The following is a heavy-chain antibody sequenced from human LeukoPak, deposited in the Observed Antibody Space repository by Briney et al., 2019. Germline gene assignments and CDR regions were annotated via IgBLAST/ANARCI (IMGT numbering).Heavy chain of an antibody. CDR1: GFSFGGYA. Sequence: PGGSLRLSCTTSGFSFGGYAMTWVRQAPGKGLQWVGFIRSKAYGETTEYAASVKGRFTMSRDDSRGIAYLEMNSLKIEDTAVYFCAKTIYPVLDYYGLDVWGQGTTVTVSS. D-gene: IGHD3-3*02. J-gene: IGHJ6*02. V-gene: IGHV3-49*04. CDR3: AKTIYPVLDYYGLDV. CDR2: IRSKAYGETT.